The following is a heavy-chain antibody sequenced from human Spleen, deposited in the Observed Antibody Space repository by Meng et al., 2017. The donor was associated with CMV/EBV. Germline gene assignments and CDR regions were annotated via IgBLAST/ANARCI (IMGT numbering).Heavy chain of an antibody. CDR3: GRARSPTHFDY. CDR2: IGTVGDT. V-gene: IGHV3-13*01. CDR1: GFTFSTYD. Sequence: GESLKISCAASGFTFSTYDFHWVRQPTGKGLEWVSSIGTVGDTYSIGSVKGRFIISREDAKNSVYLQMNGLRDGDTGLYYCGRARSPTHFDYWGQGALVTVSS. J-gene: IGHJ4*02.